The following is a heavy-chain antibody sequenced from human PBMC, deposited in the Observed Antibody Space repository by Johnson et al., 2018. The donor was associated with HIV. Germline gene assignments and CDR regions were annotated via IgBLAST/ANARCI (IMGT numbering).Heavy chain of an antibody. D-gene: IGHD4-23*01. CDR1: GFTFDDYA. Sequence: VQLVESGGGAVRPGGSLRLSCAASGFTFDDYAMHWVRQAPGKGLEWVSLISWDGGSTYYADSVKGRFTISRDNSKNSLYLQMSSLRAEDTAVYYCAKSPGKDHGGNSGAFHIWGQGTMVTVYS. CDR3: AKSPGKDHGGNSGAFHI. J-gene: IGHJ3*02. CDR2: ISWDGGST. V-gene: IGHV3-43D*03.